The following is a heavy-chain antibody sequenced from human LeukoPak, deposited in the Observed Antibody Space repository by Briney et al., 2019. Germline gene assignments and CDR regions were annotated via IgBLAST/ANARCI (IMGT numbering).Heavy chain of an antibody. CDR1: GFTFSSYS. D-gene: IGHD3-22*01. V-gene: IGHV3-48*04. Sequence: GGSLRLSCAASGFTFSSYSMNWVRQAPGKGLEWVSYISSSSSTIYYADSVKGRFTIYRDNSKNTLYLQMNSLRAEDTAVYYCARFPYYYDSSAYYDDYWGQGTLVTVSS. CDR3: ARFPYYYDSSAYYDDY. CDR2: ISSSSSTI. J-gene: IGHJ4*02.